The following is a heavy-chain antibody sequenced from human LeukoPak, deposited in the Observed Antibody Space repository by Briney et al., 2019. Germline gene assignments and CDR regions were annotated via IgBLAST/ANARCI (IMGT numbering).Heavy chain of an antibody. V-gene: IGHV3-23*01. CDR1: GFTFSSYA. CDR2: IIGSGDHT. CDR3: ALEGDGHNAPDY. J-gene: IGHJ4*02. D-gene: IGHD5-24*01. Sequence: GGSLRLSCAASGFTFSSYAMSWVRQAPGKGLEWVSAIIGSGDHTYYADSVRGRFTISRDNSRNTLYLRMNSLRAEDTAVYHCALEGDGHNAPDYWGQGTLVTVSS.